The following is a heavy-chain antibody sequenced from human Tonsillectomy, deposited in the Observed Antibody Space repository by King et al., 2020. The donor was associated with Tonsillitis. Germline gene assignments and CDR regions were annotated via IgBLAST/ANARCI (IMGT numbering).Heavy chain of an antibody. CDR3: ARDGDGPITFDY. V-gene: IGHV3-74*01. D-gene: IGHD3-3*01. Sequence: VQLVESGGGLVQPGGSLRLSCATSGFTFSRHWMHWVRQAPGTGLVWVARIDSDGSVTPYADSVRGRFTISIDNVKNTLYLQMNGLRAEDTAVYYCARDGDGPITFDYWGQGTLVTVSS. CDR2: IDSDGSVT. CDR1: GFTFSRHW. J-gene: IGHJ4*02.